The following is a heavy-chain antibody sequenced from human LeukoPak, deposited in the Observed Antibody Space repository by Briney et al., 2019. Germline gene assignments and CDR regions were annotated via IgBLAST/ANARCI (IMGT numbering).Heavy chain of an antibody. CDR2: IGAYNGQT. CDR1: GYTFTGYY. J-gene: IGHJ4*02. Sequence: ASVRVSCKASGYTFTGYYMHWVRQAPGQGLEWMGWIGAYNGQTDYSQRLQGRVTMTIDTSTSTAYMELRRLTSDDTAMYYCARDIGVSQFDSWGQGTLVTVSS. D-gene: IGHD3-10*01. V-gene: IGHV1-18*04. CDR3: ARDIGVSQFDS.